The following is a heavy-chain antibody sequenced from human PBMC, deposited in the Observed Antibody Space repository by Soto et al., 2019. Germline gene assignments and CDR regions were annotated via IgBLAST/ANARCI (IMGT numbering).Heavy chain of an antibody. D-gene: IGHD3-16*01. CDR2: ITWHSGTI. V-gene: IGHV3-9*01. CDR3: AKEMITFGDFNYYYMDV. Sequence: ESGGGLVQPGRSLRLACAASGFTFDQYTMHWVRQAPGKGLEWVSSITWHSGTIGYADSVKGRFTIPRDNAKNSLYLQMNSLRGEDTALYYCAKEMITFGDFNYYYMDVWGNGTTVTVSS. CDR1: GFTFDQYT. J-gene: IGHJ6*03.